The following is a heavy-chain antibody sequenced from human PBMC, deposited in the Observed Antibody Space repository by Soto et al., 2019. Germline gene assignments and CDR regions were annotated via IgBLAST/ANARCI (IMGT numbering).Heavy chain of an antibody. V-gene: IGHV4-34*01. CDR1: GESFSTHY. J-gene: IGHJ2*01. CDR2: INYGGST. CDR3: ARDTREGWYFDH. Sequence: QVRLQQWGAGLLKPSETLSLTCAVYGESFSTHYWSWIRQSPIRGLEWIGEINYGGSTNYNPSFKSRVTVSVDTSKIHFSLKLSSVTAADTAMYFCARDTREGWYFDHGGRGTLVTVSS.